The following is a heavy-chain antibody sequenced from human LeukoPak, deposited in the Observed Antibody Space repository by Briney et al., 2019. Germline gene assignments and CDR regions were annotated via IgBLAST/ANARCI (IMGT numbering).Heavy chain of an antibody. D-gene: IGHD6-19*01. CDR3: AREQSVAGHYFDY. V-gene: IGHV3-53*05. CDR1: VFTVSSNY. Sequence: GGSLRLSCAASVFTVSSNYMSWVRQAPGKGLEWVSVIYSGGSTYYADSVKGRFTISRDNSKNTLYLQMNSLRAEDTAVYYCAREQSVAGHYFDYWGQGTLVTVSS. CDR2: IYSGGST. J-gene: IGHJ4*02.